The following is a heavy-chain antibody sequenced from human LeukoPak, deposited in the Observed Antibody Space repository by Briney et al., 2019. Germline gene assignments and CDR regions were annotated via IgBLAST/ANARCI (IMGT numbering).Heavy chain of an antibody. CDR3: ARDYDCSSTSCSLGMDY. Sequence: GGSLRLSWAASGFTFSSYSMNWVRQAPGKGLEWVSSISSSSSYIYYADSVKGRFTISRDNAKNSLYLQMNSLRAEDTAVYYCARDYDCSSTSCSLGMDYWGQGTLVTVSS. CDR1: GFTFSSYS. V-gene: IGHV3-21*01. J-gene: IGHJ4*02. CDR2: ISSSSSYI. D-gene: IGHD2-2*01.